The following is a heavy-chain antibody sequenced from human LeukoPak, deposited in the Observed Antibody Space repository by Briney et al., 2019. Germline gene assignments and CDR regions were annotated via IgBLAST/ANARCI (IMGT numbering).Heavy chain of an antibody. V-gene: IGHV3-23*01. Sequence: GGSLRLSCAVSGITLSNYGMSWVRQAPGKGLEWVAGISDSAGSTNYADSVKGRFTISRDNRKNTLYLQMSSLRAEDTAVYFCAKRGVVIRVILVGFHKEAYYFDSWGQGALVTVSS. J-gene: IGHJ4*02. CDR3: AKRGVVIRVILVGFHKEAYYFDS. CDR1: GITLSNYG. D-gene: IGHD3-10*01. CDR2: ISDSAGST.